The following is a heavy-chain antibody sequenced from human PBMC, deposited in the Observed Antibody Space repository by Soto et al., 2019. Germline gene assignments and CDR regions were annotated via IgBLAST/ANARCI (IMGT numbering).Heavy chain of an antibody. D-gene: IGHD3-10*01. Sequence: QVQLVQSGAEVKKPGASVKVSCKASGYTFTSYGISWVRQAPGQGLEWMGWISAYNGNTNYAQKLQGRVTMTTDTSTRTAYMELRSLRSDDTAVYYCARVDYGSGIDYGMDVWGQGTTVTVSS. V-gene: IGHV1-18*01. CDR3: ARVDYGSGIDYGMDV. J-gene: IGHJ6*02. CDR1: GYTFTSYG. CDR2: ISAYNGNT.